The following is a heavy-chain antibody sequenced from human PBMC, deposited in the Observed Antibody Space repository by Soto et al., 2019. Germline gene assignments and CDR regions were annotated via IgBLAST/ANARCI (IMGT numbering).Heavy chain of an antibody. J-gene: IGHJ6*02. CDR1: GFTFSSYA. Sequence: GGSLRLSCAASGFTFSSYAMHWVRQAPGKGLEWVAVISYDGSNKYYADSVKGRFTISRDNSKNTLYLQMNSLRAEDKAVYFCVRVNYSSTMCYHVGYYYYYGMDVWGQGTTVTVSS. CDR3: VRVNYSSTMCYHVGYYYYYGMDV. D-gene: IGHD2-2*01. CDR2: ISYDGSNK. V-gene: IGHV3-30-3*01.